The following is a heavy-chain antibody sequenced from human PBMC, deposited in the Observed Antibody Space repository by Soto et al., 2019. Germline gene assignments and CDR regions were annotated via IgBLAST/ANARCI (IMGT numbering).Heavy chain of an antibody. J-gene: IGHJ4*02. CDR2: IYYSGST. D-gene: IGHD6-19*01. CDR3: ARGGGSGWFNYLAY. V-gene: IGHV4-61*08. CDR1: GGSISSGGYY. Sequence: SETLSLTCTVSGGSISSGGYYWSWIRQHPGKGLEWIGYIYYSGSTNYNPSLKSRVTISVDTSKNQFSLKLSSVTAADTAVYYCARGGGSGWFNYLAYWGQGTLVTVSS.